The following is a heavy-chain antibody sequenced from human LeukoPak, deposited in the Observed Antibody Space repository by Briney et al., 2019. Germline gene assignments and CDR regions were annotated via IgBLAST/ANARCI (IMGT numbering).Heavy chain of an antibody. CDR2: IYYSGST. Sequence: PSETPSLTCTVSGGSISSSSYYWGWIRQPPGKGLEWIGSIYYSGSTYYNPSLKSRVTISVDTSKNPFSLKLSSVTAADTAVYYCARHVEDTAMAFSDYWGQGTLVTVSS. CDR1: GGSISSSSYY. D-gene: IGHD5-18*01. CDR3: ARHVEDTAMAFSDY. V-gene: IGHV4-39*01. J-gene: IGHJ4*02.